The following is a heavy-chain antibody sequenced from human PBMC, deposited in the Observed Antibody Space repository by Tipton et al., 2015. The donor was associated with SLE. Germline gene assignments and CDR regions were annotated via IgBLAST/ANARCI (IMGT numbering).Heavy chain of an antibody. V-gene: IGHV4-59*01. J-gene: IGHJ6*03. CDR2: ISYSGST. CDR3: ARVPFYYYYYMDV. Sequence: TLSLTCTVSDDSITNYYWNWIRQPPGKGLEWIGYISYSGSTNYNPSLKSRVTISVDTSKNQFSLKLSSVTAADTAVYYCARVPFYYYYYMDVWGKGTTVTVSS. CDR1: DDSITNYY.